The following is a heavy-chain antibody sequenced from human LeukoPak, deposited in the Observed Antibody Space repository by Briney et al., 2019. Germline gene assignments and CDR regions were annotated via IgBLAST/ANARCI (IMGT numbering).Heavy chain of an antibody. D-gene: IGHD6-13*01. CDR1: GFTFSSYW. J-gene: IGHJ6*02. CDR3: AKQQLVGFYYYYGMDV. CDR2: IKQDGSEK. V-gene: IGHV3-7*01. Sequence: PGGSLRLSCAASGFTFSSYWMSWVRQAPGKGLEWVANIKQDGSEKYYVDSVKGRFTISRDNAKNSLYLQMNSLRAEDTAVYYCAKQQLVGFYYYYGMDVWGQGTTVTVSS.